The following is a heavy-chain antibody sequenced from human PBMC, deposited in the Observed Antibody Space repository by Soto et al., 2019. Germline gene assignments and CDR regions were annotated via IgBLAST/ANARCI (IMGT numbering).Heavy chain of an antibody. CDR3: ASRNGSGSYYYYYGMDV. J-gene: IGHJ6*02. Sequence: QVQLVQSGAEVKKPGSSVKVSCKASGGTFSSYAISWVRQAPGQGLKWMGGIIPIFGTANYAQKFQGRVTITADKSTSTAYMELSSLRSEDTAVYYCASRNGSGSYYYYYGMDVWGQGTTVTVSS. D-gene: IGHD3-10*01. CDR1: GGTFSSYA. CDR2: IIPIFGTA. V-gene: IGHV1-69*06.